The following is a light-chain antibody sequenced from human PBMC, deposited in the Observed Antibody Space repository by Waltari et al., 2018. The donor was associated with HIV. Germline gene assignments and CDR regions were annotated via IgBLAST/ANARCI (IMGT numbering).Light chain of an antibody. CDR2: EVS. CDR1: SSAVGSYSY. Sequence: QSALTQPASVSGSPGQSLTLSSTDSSSAVGSYSYVSWYQQHPGKAPKLMIYEVSNRPAGVSHRFSGSKSGNTASLTISGLQPEDEADYYCNSYTSISTWVFGGGTKLTVL. J-gene: IGLJ3*02. CDR3: NSYTSISTWV. V-gene: IGLV2-14*01.